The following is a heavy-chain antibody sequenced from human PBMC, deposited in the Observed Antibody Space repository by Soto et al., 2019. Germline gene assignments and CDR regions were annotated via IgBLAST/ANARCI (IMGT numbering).Heavy chain of an antibody. J-gene: IGHJ3*02. Sequence: PSETLSLTCAVSGGSISSSNWWSWVRQPPGKGLEWIGEINHSGSTNYNPSLKSRVTISVDTSKNQFSLKLSSVTAADTAVYYCARIPTYCSGGSCYVRAFDIWGQGTMVTVSS. V-gene: IGHV4-4*02. CDR2: INHSGST. CDR1: GGSISSSNW. CDR3: ARIPTYCSGGSCYVRAFDI. D-gene: IGHD2-15*01.